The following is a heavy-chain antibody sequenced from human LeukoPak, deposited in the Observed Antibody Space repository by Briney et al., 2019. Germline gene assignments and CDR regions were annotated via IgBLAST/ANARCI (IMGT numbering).Heavy chain of an antibody. CDR3: ARLAAAVHFDY. Sequence: SETLSLTCTVSGGSIGSYYWSWIRQPPGKGLEWIGYIYYSGSTNYNPSLKSRVTITVDTSKNQFSLKLSSVTAADTAVYYCARLAAAVHFDYWGQGTLVTVSS. J-gene: IGHJ4*02. V-gene: IGHV4-59*01. CDR2: IYYSGST. D-gene: IGHD6-13*01. CDR1: GGSIGSYY.